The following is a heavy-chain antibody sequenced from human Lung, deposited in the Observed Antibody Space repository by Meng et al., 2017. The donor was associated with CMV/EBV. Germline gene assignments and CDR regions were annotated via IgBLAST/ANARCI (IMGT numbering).Heavy chain of an antibody. D-gene: IGHD1-1*01. Sequence: GGSLRLXCAASGFTVSSDYMSWVRQAPGKGLEWVSVIYGGGGTDYGDSVKGRFTISRDSSQNTVYLQLNGLRDEDRAVYYCGRDPGLPHGIHVWGQGTTVTVSS. CDR1: GFTVSSDY. V-gene: IGHV3-53*01. CDR2: IYGGGGT. J-gene: IGHJ6*02. CDR3: GRDPGLPHGIHV.